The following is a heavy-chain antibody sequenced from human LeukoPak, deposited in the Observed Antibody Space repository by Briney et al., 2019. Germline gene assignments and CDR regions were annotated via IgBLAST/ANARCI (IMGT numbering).Heavy chain of an antibody. V-gene: IGHV3-74*01. J-gene: IGHJ4*02. Sequence: GGSLRLSCAASGFTFSSYWMHWVRQAPGKGLVWVSHINSDGSSTSYGDSVKGRFTISRDNSKNTLYLQMNSLRAEDTAAYHCAKGRNEDGDAALNYWGQGTLVTVSS. CDR2: INSDGSST. D-gene: IGHD4-17*01. CDR3: AKGRNEDGDAALNY. CDR1: GFTFSSYW.